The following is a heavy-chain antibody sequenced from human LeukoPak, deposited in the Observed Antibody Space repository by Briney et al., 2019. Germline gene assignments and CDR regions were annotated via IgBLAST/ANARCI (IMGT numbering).Heavy chain of an antibody. D-gene: IGHD3-22*01. J-gene: IGHJ5*02. Sequence: GGSLRLSCAASGFTFSSYDMHWVRQATGKGLEWVSAIDTAGNTYYPGSVKGRFTISRDNSKNTLYLQMNSLRAEDTAVYYCAKDGGYYYDSSGYYYPGATWGQGTLVTVSS. CDR1: GFTFSSYD. V-gene: IGHV3-13*01. CDR2: IDTAGNT. CDR3: AKDGGYYYDSSGYYYPGAT.